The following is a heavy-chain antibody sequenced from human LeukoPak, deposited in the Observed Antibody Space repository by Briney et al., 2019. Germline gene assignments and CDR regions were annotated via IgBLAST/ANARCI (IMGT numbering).Heavy chain of an antibody. CDR3: AKVSSGYCPY. J-gene: IGHJ4*02. CDR2: ISGSGGST. D-gene: IGHD3-3*01. CDR1: KFTFGDYA. V-gene: IGHV3-23*01. Sequence: GGSLRLSCIVSKFTFGDYAMNWVRQAPGKGLEWVSAISGSGGSTYYADSVKGRFTISRDNSKNTLYLQMNSLRAEDTAVYYCAKVSSGYCPYWGQGTLVTVSS.